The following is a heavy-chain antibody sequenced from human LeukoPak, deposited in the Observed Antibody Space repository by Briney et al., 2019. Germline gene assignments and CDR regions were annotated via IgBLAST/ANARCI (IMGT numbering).Heavy chain of an antibody. J-gene: IGHJ5*02. D-gene: IGHD1-14*01. CDR3: ARGRIAFT. CDR1: GYTFTNYD. V-gene: IGHV1-8*03. CDR2: INPNNGNT. Sequence: ASVKVSCKASGYTFTNYDVNWVRQAAGQGLEWMGYINPNNGNTDYAQNFQGRITITRNTSISTAYMELSSLRSEDTAMYYCARGRIAFTWGQGTLVTVSS.